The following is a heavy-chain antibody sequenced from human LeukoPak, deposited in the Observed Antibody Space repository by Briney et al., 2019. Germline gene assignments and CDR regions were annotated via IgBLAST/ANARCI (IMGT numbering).Heavy chain of an antibody. CDR3: GRVGVYDFLTGYYDRFVY. CDR1: GYTFTSYA. D-gene: IGHD3-9*01. Sequence: ASVKVSCKASGYTFTSYAMNWVRQAPGQGLEWMGWINTNTGNPTYAQGFTGRFVFSLDTSVSTAYLQICSLKAEDTAVYYCGRVGVYDFLTGYYDRFVYWGKGPRVTVSS. J-gene: IGHJ4*02. V-gene: IGHV7-4-1*01. CDR2: INTNTGNP.